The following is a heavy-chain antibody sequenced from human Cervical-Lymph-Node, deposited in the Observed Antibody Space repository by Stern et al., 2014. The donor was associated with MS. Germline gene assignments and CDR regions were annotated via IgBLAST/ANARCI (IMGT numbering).Heavy chain of an antibody. CDR3: ARDSTGSNYFDY. Sequence: VQLVESGGGLIQPGGSMRLSCAASGFTVSSNYMSWVRQAPGKGLEWVSLIYSGGSTYYADSVKGRFTISRDNSKNTLYLQMNSLRAEDTAVYYCARDSTGSNYFDYWGQGTLVTVSS. CDR1: GFTVSSNY. D-gene: IGHD3-9*01. CDR2: IYSGGST. J-gene: IGHJ4*02. V-gene: IGHV3-53*01.